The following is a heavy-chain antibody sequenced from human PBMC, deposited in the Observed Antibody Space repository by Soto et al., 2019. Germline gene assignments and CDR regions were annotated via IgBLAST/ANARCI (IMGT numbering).Heavy chain of an antibody. J-gene: IGHJ4*02. Sequence: EVQLVESGGNLVQPGGSLRLSCAASGFTLSNYWMTWVRQAPGKGLEWVANINQDGSGTYYVDSVKGRFTISRDNAENSLSLRMNSLRAEDTAVYYCARNRGRYRLDCWGQGTLVTVSS. CDR3: ARNRGRYRLDC. CDR2: INQDGSGT. CDR1: GFTLSNYW. D-gene: IGHD6-19*01. V-gene: IGHV3-7*04.